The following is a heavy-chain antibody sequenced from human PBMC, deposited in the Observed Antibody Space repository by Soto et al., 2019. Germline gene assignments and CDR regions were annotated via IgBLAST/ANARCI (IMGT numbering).Heavy chain of an antibody. V-gene: IGHV1-18*01. CDR1: GYTFTSYG. Sequence: QVQLVQSGAEVKKPGASVKVSCKASGYTFTSYGISWVRQAPGQGLEWMGWISAYNGNTNYAQKLQGRVTMTTDTSTSTAYMELRGLGSDDTAVYYCARVGYDILTGYLPFDYWGQGTLVTVSS. CDR2: ISAYNGNT. J-gene: IGHJ4*02. D-gene: IGHD3-9*01. CDR3: ARVGYDILTGYLPFDY.